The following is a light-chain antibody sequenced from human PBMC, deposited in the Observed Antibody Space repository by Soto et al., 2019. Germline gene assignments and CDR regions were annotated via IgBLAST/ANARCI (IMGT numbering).Light chain of an antibody. Sequence: DIVLTQSPATLSLSAGETATLSCGASQDVGIELAWYQQRPGQPPRLLISGASNRATGIPARFSGRGSATDFTLTISTLEPEDCAIYFCQQRNSWPITFGQGTRLEIK. CDR1: QDVGIE. CDR2: GAS. V-gene: IGKV3-11*01. CDR3: QQRNSWPIT. J-gene: IGKJ5*01.